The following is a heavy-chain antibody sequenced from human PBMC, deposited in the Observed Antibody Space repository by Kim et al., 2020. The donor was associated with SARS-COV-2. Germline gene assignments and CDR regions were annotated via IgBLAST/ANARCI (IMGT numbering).Heavy chain of an antibody. V-gene: IGHV3-30*18. Sequence: GGSLRLSCAASGFTFSSYGMHWVRQAPGKGLEWVAVISYDGSNKYYADSVKGRFTISRDNSKNTLYLQMNSLRAEDTAVYYCAKGPQLIGAFDIWGQGTMVTVSS. J-gene: IGHJ3*02. CDR1: GFTFSSYG. D-gene: IGHD6-13*01. CDR2: ISYDGSNK. CDR3: AKGPQLIGAFDI.